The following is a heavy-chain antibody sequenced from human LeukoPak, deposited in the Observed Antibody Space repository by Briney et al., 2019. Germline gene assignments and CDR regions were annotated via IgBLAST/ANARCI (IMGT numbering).Heavy chain of an antibody. V-gene: IGHV1-2*02. J-gene: IGHJ4*02. CDR3: ARVAGGDWYYFDF. CDR2: INLNSGGT. D-gene: IGHD2-21*02. CDR1: GYTFTAYY. Sequence: ASVKVSCKASGYTFTAYYMHWVRQAPGQGLEWMGWINLNSGGTNSAQKFQGRVTMTRDTSISAAYMELSRLGSDDTAVYYCARVAGGDWYYFDFWGQGTLVSVSS.